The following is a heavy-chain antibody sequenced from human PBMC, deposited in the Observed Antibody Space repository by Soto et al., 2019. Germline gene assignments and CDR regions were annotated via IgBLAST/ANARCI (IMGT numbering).Heavy chain of an antibody. CDR1: GYTFTSFG. D-gene: IGHD6-19*01. Sequence: ASVKVSCKASGYTFTSFGFSWVRQAPGQGLEWMGWISGYNGDTHYSQKFQGRVTITRDTSASTAYMELSSLRSEDTAVYYCARDGYSSGWYRTGNWFDPWGQGTLVTVSS. J-gene: IGHJ5*02. CDR3: ARDGYSSGWYRTGNWFDP. V-gene: IGHV1-18*01. CDR2: ISGYNGDT.